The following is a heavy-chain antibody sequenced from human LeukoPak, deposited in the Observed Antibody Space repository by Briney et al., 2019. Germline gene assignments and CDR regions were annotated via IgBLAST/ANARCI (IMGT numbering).Heavy chain of an antibody. V-gene: IGHV1-46*01. Sequence: ASVKVSCKASGYTFSTHWMHWVRQAPGQGLEWMGIINPSGGFTSYAQKFQGRVTVTRDMSTSTVYMELSNLRSEDTAVYYCARDQSGEWELLSGWWFDPWGQGTLVTVSS. CDR3: ARDQSGEWELLSGWWFDP. CDR2: INPSGGFT. D-gene: IGHD1-26*01. J-gene: IGHJ5*02. CDR1: GYTFSTHW.